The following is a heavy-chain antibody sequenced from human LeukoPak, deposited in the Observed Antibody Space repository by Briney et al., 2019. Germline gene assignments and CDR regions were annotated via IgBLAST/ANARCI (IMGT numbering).Heavy chain of an antibody. CDR3: ARDPYGMDV. V-gene: IGHV4-59*01. CDR2: IYYSGST. CDR1: GGSIGSYY. Sequence: KPSETLSLTCTVSGGSIGSYYWSWIRQPPGKGLEWIGYIYYSGSTNYNPSLKSRVTISVDTSKNQFSLKLSSVTAADTAVYYCARDPYGMDVWGQGTTVTVSS. J-gene: IGHJ6*02.